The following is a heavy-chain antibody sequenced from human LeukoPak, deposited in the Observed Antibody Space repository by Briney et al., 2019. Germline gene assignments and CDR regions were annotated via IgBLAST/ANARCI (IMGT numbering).Heavy chain of an antibody. CDR1: GGSISSYY. D-gene: IGHD5-12*01. J-gene: IGHJ4*02. CDR3: AKDLVGYSRGSSSQVDY. Sequence: SETLSLTCTVSGGSISSYYWSWIRQPPGKGLEWIGYIYYSGSTNYNPSLKSRVTISVDTSKNQFSLKLSSVTAEDTAVYYCAKDLVGYSRGSSSQVDYWGQGTLVTVSS. V-gene: IGHV4-59*12. CDR2: IYYSGST.